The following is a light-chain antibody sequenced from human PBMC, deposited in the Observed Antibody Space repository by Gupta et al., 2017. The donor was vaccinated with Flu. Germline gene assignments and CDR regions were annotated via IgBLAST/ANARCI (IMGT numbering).Light chain of an antibody. CDR1: QTVSSNY. CDR3: QHYGSSYT. V-gene: IGKV3-20*01. J-gene: IGKJ2*01. Sequence: GEGATLSCRASQTVSSNYLAWYQQKPGQAPRLLIYDASSRATGIPDRFSGSGSGTDFTLTISRLEPEDFAVYYCQHYGSSYTFGQGTKLEIK. CDR2: DAS.